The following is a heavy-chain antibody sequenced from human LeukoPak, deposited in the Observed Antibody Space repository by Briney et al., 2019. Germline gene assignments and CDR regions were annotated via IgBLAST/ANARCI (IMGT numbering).Heavy chain of an antibody. CDR2: MNPITGNT. Sequence: ASVKVSCKTSENTFTTYDFNWVRQAPGQGLEWMGWMNPITGNTGYAQSFQGRVTMTTNTSISTAYMELSSLRCEDTAVYYCARGLLADRGKRNWFDPWGQGTLVTVSS. V-gene: IGHV1-8*01. D-gene: IGHD6-19*01. CDR3: ARGLLADRGKRNWFDP. J-gene: IGHJ5*02. CDR1: ENTFTTYD.